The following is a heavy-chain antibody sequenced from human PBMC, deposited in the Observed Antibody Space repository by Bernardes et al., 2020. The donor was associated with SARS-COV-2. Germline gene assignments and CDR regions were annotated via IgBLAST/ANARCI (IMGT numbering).Heavy chain of an antibody. CDR3: ARRGGGWFDP. Sequence: SANLSLTCPGSGGSISSYYWSWIRKPPGMGLEWIGYISHSGSTYYNPSLKSRVTISVDTSKNQFSLKLSSVTAADTAMYYCARRGGGWFDPWGQGTLVTVSS. CDR2: ISHSGST. CDR1: GGSISSYY. J-gene: IGHJ5*02. V-gene: IGHV4-59*08. D-gene: IGHD2-15*01.